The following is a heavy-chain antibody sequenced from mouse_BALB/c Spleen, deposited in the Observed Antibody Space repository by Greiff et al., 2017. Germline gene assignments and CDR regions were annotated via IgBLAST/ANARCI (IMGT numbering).Heavy chain of an antibody. J-gene: IGHJ1*01. D-gene: IGHD2-1*01. CDR3: ARMERIYYGNYGGFDV. V-gene: IGHV2-6-4*01. Sequence: VKLVESGPGLVAPSQSLSITCTVSGFSLSRYSVHWVRQPPGKGLEWLGMIWGGGSTDYNSALKSRLSISKDNSKSQVFLKMNSLQTDDTAMYYCARMERIYYGNYGGFDVWGAGTTVTVSS. CDR2: IWGGGST. CDR1: GFSLSRYS.